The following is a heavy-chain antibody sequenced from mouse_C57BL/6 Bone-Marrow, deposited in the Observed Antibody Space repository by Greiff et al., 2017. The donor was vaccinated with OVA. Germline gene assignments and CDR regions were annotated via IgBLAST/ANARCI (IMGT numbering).Heavy chain of an antibody. V-gene: IGHV5-12*01. CDR2: ISNGGGST. Sequence: EVKVVESGGGLVQPGGSLKLSCAASGFTFSDYYMYWVRQTPEKRLEWVAYISNGGGSTYYPDTVKGRFTISRDNAKNTLYLQMSRLKSEDTAMYYCARTLYYYGWCAYWGQGTLVTVSA. J-gene: IGHJ3*01. CDR1: GFTFSDYY. CDR3: ARTLYYYGWCAY. D-gene: IGHD1-1*01.